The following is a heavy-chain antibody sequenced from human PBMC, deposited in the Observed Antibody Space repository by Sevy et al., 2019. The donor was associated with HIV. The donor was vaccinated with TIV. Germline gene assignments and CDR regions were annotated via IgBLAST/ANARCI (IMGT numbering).Heavy chain of an antibody. CDR1: GGSITSLY. D-gene: IGHD1-26*01. CDR2: IYYNGHI. CDR3: AGENAWGRGYS. V-gene: IGHV4-59*08. Sequence: SETLSLTCTVSGGSITSLYWNWIRQPPGKGLEWIANIYYNGHINYNPPLKRRVTLSLDTSKNQFSLRLSSVTAADTAMYYCAGENAWGRGYSWGQGTLVTVSS. J-gene: IGHJ4*02.